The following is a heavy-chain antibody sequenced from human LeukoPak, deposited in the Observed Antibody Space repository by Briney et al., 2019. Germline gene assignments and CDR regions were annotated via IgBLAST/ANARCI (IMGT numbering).Heavy chain of an antibody. V-gene: IGHV1-8*03. J-gene: IGHJ4*02. CDR3: ARGVVHSYGYGMVYYFDY. Sequence: ASVKVSCKASGYTFTSYDINWVRQATGQGLEWMGWMNPNSGNTGYAQKFQGRVTITRNTSISTAYMELSSLRSEDTAVYYCARGVVHSYGYGMVYYFDYWGQGTLVTVSS. D-gene: IGHD5-18*01. CDR2: MNPNSGNT. CDR1: GYTFTSYD.